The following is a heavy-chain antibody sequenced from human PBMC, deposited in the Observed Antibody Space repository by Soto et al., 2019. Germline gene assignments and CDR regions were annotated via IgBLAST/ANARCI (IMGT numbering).Heavy chain of an antibody. J-gene: IGHJ3*02. Sequence: SETLSLTCTVSGASVSDYYWNWIRQPPGKGLEWIGYIHYTGSSNYNPSLKSRVTMSVDTSKNQFSLKMTSVTAADTAVYYCARWGEPAVKAFDIWGQGTMVTVSS. CDR2: IHYTGSS. CDR3: ARWGEPAVKAFDI. V-gene: IGHV4-59*02. D-gene: IGHD2-21*01. CDR1: GASVSDYY.